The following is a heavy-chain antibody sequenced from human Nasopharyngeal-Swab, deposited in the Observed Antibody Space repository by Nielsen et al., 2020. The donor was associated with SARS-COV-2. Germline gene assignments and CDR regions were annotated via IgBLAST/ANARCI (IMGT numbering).Heavy chain of an antibody. Sequence: WIRQPPGKGLEWVACISASSTYKYYEDSVEGRFTISRDNAKNSVFLQMNSLRAEDTAVYYCARDPRTVDCGGDCSNVMDVWGQGTTHRLL. D-gene: IGHD2-21*01. J-gene: IGHJ6*02. CDR3: ARDPRTVDCGGDCSNVMDV. V-gene: IGHV3-21*01. CDR2: ISASSTYK.